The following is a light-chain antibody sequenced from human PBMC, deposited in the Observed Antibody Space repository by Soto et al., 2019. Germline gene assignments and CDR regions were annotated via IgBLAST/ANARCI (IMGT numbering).Light chain of an antibody. Sequence: DIVMTQSPATLSVSPGERATLSYRASQSVSSNLAWYQQRPGQAPRLLIYGASSRATGIPARFSGSGSGTEFTLTISSLQSEDFAVYYCQQYNNWPPITFGQGTRLEIK. CDR1: QSVSSN. V-gene: IGKV3-15*01. J-gene: IGKJ5*01. CDR2: GAS. CDR3: QQYNNWPPIT.